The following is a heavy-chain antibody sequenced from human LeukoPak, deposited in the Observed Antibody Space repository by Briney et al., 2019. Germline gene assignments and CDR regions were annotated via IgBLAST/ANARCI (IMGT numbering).Heavy chain of an antibody. Sequence: HPGGSLRLSCAASGFTLSSYAMSWVRQAPGKGLEWVSAISDSGNTYHADSVKGRFTISRDSSKNTLFLQMNRLRPEDTAVYYCARGPTMKMDVWGKGTTVTVSS. J-gene: IGHJ6*04. CDR2: ISDSGNT. CDR1: GFTLSSYA. CDR3: ARGPTMKMDV. V-gene: IGHV3-23*01. D-gene: IGHD3-22*01.